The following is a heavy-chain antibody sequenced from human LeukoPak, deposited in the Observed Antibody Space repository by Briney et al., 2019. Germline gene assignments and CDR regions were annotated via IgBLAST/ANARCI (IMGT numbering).Heavy chain of an antibody. Sequence: GRSLRLSCAASGFTFSSYAMHWVRQAPGKGLEWVAVISYDGSNKYYADSVKGRFTISRDNSKNTLYLQMNSLRAEDTAVYYCAKDSSGWRNYYYGMDVWGQGTTVTVSS. D-gene: IGHD6-19*01. CDR3: AKDSSGWRNYYYGMDV. CDR2: ISYDGSNK. V-gene: IGHV3-30*04. CDR1: GFTFSSYA. J-gene: IGHJ6*02.